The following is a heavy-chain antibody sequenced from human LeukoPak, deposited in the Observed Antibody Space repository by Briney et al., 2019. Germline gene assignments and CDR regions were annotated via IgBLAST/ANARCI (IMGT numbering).Heavy chain of an antibody. CDR3: TRDREQQPTYDY. Sequence: PGGSLRLSCAASGFTLSTSWMHWVRPVPGKGLLWVSRINGDGSITTYADSVKGRFTISRDNAKNALYLQMNTLRAEDTAVYDCTRDREQQPTYDYWGQGTLVTVSS. CDR1: GFTLSTSW. V-gene: IGHV3-74*01. CDR2: INGDGSIT. D-gene: IGHD6-13*01. J-gene: IGHJ4*02.